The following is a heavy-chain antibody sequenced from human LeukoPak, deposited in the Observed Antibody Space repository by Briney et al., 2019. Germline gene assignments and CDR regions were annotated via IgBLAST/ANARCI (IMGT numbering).Heavy chain of an antibody. J-gene: IGHJ6*03. Sequence: PSETLSLTCTVSGGSISSSSYYWGWIRQPPGKGLEWIGCIYYSGSTYYNPSLKSRVTIPVDTSKNQFSLKLSSVTAADTAVYYCARVDYYDSSGYYYVNYYYYMDVWGKGTTVTVSS. CDR3: ARVDYYDSSGYYYVNYYYYMDV. V-gene: IGHV4-39*07. CDR2: IYYSGST. D-gene: IGHD3-22*01. CDR1: GGSISSSSYY.